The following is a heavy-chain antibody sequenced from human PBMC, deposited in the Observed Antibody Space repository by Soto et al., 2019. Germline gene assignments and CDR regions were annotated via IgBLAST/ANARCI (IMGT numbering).Heavy chain of an antibody. CDR2: IRGSGAGT. CDR1: GFTFSSYA. J-gene: IGHJ4*02. V-gene: IGHV3-23*01. CDR3: AKDRRESYGYGY. D-gene: IGHD5-18*01. Sequence: EVQLLESGGGLVQPGGSLRLTCAASGFTFSSYAMSWVRQAPGKGLEWVSAIRGSGAGTYCAASVKGRFPIPRDNSKYTLYLQINSLRAEDTAVYYCAKDRRESYGYGYWGQGTLVTVSS.